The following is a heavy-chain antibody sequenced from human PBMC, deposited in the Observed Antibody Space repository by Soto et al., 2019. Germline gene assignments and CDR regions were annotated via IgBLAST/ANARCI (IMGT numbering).Heavy chain of an antibody. CDR1: GFIFSDLY. Sequence: PGGSLRLSCAASGFIFSDLYMTWIRQAPGKGLEWLSYISGGGETIHYADSVKGRFTVSRDNARRSLYLQMNSLRAEDTAVYYCASDPYYYASGYWGQGTLVPVSS. J-gene: IGHJ4*02. V-gene: IGHV3-11*01. CDR2: ISGGGETI. CDR3: ASDPYYYASGY. D-gene: IGHD3-10*01.